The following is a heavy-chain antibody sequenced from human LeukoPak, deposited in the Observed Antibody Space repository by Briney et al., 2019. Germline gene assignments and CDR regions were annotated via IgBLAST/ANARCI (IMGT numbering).Heavy chain of an antibody. Sequence: GGSLRLSCAASGFSLSSFWMSWVRQAPGKGLEWVANMNEDGSKIYYVDSVKGRFTISRDNAKNSLYLQMSSLRAEDTAEYFCVRDAYDSSGYSPFDHWGQGTLVIVSS. CDR1: GFSLSSFW. CDR3: VRDAYDSSGYSPFDH. CDR2: MNEDGSKI. D-gene: IGHD3-22*01. V-gene: IGHV3-7*01. J-gene: IGHJ4*02.